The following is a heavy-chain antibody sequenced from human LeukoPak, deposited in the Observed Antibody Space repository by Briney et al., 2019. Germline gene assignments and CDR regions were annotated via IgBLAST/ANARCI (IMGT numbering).Heavy chain of an antibody. CDR2: IYYSGST. J-gene: IGHJ3*02. CDR1: GGSISGHY. D-gene: IGHD6-19*01. CDR3: ARALGLAHAFDI. V-gene: IGHV4-59*11. Sequence: PSETLSLSCTVSGGSISGHYWSWIRQPPGKGLEWIGYIYYSGSTNYNPSLKSRVSISVHTSKNQLSLRLSSVTAADTAVYYCARALGLAHAFDIWGQGTMVTVSS.